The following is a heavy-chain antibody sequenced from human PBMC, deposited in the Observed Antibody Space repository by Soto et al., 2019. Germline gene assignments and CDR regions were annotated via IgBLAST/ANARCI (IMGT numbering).Heavy chain of an antibody. D-gene: IGHD3-22*01. CDR3: ARVKAEFKPYYDDSSGYFYYFDY. CDR1: GGSISSYY. CDR2: IYYSGST. V-gene: IGHV4-59*01. J-gene: IGHJ4*02. Sequence: SETLSLTCTVSGGSISSYYWRWIRQPPGKGLEWIAYIYYSGSTKYNPSIKSRVTISADTSKNQFALKLSSVTAADTAVYYCARVKAEFKPYYDDSSGYFYYFDYWGQGTLVTVSS.